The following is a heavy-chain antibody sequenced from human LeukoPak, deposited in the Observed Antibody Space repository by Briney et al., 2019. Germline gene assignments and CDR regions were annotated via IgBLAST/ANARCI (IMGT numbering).Heavy chain of an antibody. V-gene: IGHV4-39*01. Sequence: PSETLSLTCTVSGCSISSSSFYWGWIRQPPGKGLEWFGSIYYSGSTYYNPSLKSRVTISVDTSKNQYSLKLSSVTAADTAVYYCARLQSTVSGFDYWGQGTLVTVSS. D-gene: IGHD4-11*01. CDR1: GCSISSSSFY. CDR3: ARLQSTVSGFDY. J-gene: IGHJ4*02. CDR2: IYYSGST.